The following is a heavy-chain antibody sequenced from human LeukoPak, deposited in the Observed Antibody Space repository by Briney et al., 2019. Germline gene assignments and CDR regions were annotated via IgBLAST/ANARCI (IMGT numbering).Heavy chain of an antibody. CDR3: ATISLTYSDYDLGFFDS. J-gene: IGHJ4*02. CDR1: GFTFSNYS. Sequence: GGSLRLSCAASGFTFSNYSMNWVRQTPGKGLEWVSSISTSSTPKYYADSVKGRFTITRDNAKNSLFLPINSLRADDTAVYYCATISLTYSDYDLGFFDSWGQRALVTVSS. D-gene: IGHD5-12*01. V-gene: IGHV3-21*01. CDR2: ISTSSTPK.